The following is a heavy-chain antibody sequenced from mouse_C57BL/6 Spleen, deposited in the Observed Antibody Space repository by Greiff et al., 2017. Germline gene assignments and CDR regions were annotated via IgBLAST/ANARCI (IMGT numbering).Heavy chain of an antibody. CDR1: GYTFTDYE. J-gene: IGHJ3*01. Sequence: VQLQQSGAELVRPGASVTLSCKASGYTFTDYEMHWVKQTPVHGLEWIGAIDPETGGTAYNQKFKGKAILTADKSSSTAYMELRSLTSEDSAVYYCTRAYYSISWFAYWGQGTLVTVSA. V-gene: IGHV1-15*01. CDR3: TRAYYSISWFAY. D-gene: IGHD2-5*01. CDR2: IDPETGGT.